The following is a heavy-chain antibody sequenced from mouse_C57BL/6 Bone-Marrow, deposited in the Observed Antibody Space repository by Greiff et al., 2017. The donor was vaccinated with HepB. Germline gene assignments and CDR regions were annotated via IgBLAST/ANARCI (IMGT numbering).Heavy chain of an antibody. J-gene: IGHJ2*01. V-gene: IGHV7-3*01. Sequence: EVKLVESGGGLVQPGGSLSLSCAASGFTFTDYYMSWVRQPPGKALEWLGFIRNKANGYTTEYSASVKGRFTISRDNSQSILDLQMNALRAEDSATYDCARYSDGSLDYWGQGTTLTVSS. D-gene: IGHD1-1*01. CDR1: GFTFTDYY. CDR3: ARYSDGSLDY. CDR2: IRNKANGYTT.